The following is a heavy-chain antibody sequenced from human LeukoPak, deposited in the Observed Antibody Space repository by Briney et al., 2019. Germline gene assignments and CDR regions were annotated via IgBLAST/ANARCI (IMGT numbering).Heavy chain of an antibody. CDR2: ISTDGSST. CDR1: GFTFSSYW. Sequence: GGSLTLSCAASGFTFSSYWMHWVRQAPGKGLVWVSRISTDGSSTSYTDSVKGRFTISRDNAKNTLYLQMNSLRAEDTAVYFCARASEAGTNWFDPWGQGTLVTVSS. CDR3: ARASEAGTNWFDP. V-gene: IGHV3-74*01. J-gene: IGHJ5*02. D-gene: IGHD6-19*01.